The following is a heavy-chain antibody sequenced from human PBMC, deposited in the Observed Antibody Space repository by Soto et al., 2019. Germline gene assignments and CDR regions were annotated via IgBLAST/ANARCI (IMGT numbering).Heavy chain of an antibody. V-gene: IGHV1-3*01. J-gene: IGHJ4*02. Sequence: ASVKVSCKTSGYTFSNYAIHWVRQAPGQRLEWMAWINAGNGNTKYSQKFQGRVTITRDTSASTAYMELSSLRSEDTAVYYCARDHYDILTGYYLSYFDYWGQGTPVTVSS. CDR3: ARDHYDILTGYYLSYFDY. D-gene: IGHD3-9*01. CDR2: INAGNGNT. CDR1: GYTFSNYA.